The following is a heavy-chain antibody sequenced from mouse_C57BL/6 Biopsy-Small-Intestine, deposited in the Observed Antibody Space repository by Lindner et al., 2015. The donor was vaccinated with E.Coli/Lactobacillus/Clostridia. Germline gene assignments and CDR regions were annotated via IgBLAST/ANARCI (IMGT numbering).Heavy chain of an antibody. CDR3: ARDKGLVALRQDWYFDM. CDR1: GYTFTSNW. J-gene: IGHJ1*01. CDR2: INPSDGST. Sequence: SVKVSCKASGYTFTSNWLHWVRQAPGQGLEWMGIINPSDGSTKYPQKFQGRLTMTRDTSTSTVYMELRSLTSEDTAVYFCARDKGLVALRQDWYFDMWGRGTLVTVFS. D-gene: IGHD3-1*01. V-gene: IGHV1-53*01.